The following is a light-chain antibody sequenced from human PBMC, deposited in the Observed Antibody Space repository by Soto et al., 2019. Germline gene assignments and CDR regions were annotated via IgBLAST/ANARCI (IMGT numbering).Light chain of an antibody. CDR3: RLFFGDALLL. J-gene: IGLJ2*01. CDR1: TGAVTSGFY. V-gene: IGLV7-43*01. Sequence: QAVVTQESSLTVSPGGTVTLTCASSTGAVTSGFYANWFQRKPGQVPRPLIYSTSNRHSWTPARFSGSLLGGKAALTLSGVQPEDEAEYYCRLFFGDALLLFGGGTKLTVL. CDR2: STS.